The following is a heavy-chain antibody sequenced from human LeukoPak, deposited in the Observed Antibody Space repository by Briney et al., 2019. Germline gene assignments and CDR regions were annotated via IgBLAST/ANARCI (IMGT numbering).Heavy chain of an antibody. CDR3: AREGYYDSSGYSDAGIDY. J-gene: IGHJ4*02. CDR1: GFTFSSYT. CDR2: ISYDGSTK. Sequence: PGGSLRLSCAASGFTFSSYTMHWVRQAPGKGLEWVAVISYDGSTKYYADSMKGRFTIPRDNSKNTLYLQMNSLRAEDTAVYYCAREGYYDSSGYSDAGIDYWGQGSLVTVSS. V-gene: IGHV3-30*04. D-gene: IGHD3-22*01.